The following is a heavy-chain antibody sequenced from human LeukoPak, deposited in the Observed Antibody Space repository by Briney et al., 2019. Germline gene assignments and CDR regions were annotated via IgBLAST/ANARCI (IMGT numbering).Heavy chain of an antibody. CDR3: ARMDRAATTYFDY. Sequence: GGSLRLSCAASGFTVSSNYMSWVRQAPEKGLEWVSVIYSGGSTSYADSVKGRFTISRDNSKNTVYPQVNSLRAEDTAVYYCARMDRAATTYFDYWGQGILVTVSS. CDR2: IYSGGST. CDR1: GFTVSSNY. J-gene: IGHJ4*02. D-gene: IGHD5-12*01. V-gene: IGHV3-66*01.